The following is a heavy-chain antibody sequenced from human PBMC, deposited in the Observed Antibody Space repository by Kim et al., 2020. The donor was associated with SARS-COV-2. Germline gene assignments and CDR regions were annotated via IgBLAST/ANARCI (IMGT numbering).Heavy chain of an antibody. CDR2: IWYDGSNK. Sequence: GGSLRLSCAASGFTFSSYGMHWVRQAPGKGLEWVAVIWYDGSNKYYVDSVKGRFTISRDNSMNTLDLQMNSLRPEDTAGYYCARDNGIILMGYAWDVWG. V-gene: IGHV3-33*01. CDR3: ARDNGIILMGYAWDV. CDR1: GFTFSSYG. J-gene: IGHJ6*02. D-gene: IGHD2-8*01.